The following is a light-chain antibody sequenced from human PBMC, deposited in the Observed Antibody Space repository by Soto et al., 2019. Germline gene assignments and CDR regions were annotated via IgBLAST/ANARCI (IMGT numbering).Light chain of an antibody. CDR2: RNN. Sequence: QSVLTQPPSASGTPGQRVTISCSGSSSNIGNNYVYWYQQIPGTAPKALIYRNNERPSGVPDRFSGSKSGTSGSLAISGLRSEDEADYYCAAWDDSLSGPIFGGGTKVTVL. J-gene: IGLJ2*01. CDR3: AAWDDSLSGPI. V-gene: IGLV1-47*01. CDR1: SSNIGNNY.